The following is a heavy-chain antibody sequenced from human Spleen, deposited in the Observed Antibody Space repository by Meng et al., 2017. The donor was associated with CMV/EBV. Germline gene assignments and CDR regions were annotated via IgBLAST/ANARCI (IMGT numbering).Heavy chain of an antibody. CDR2: INHIGST. CDR3: ARVIVVVPAAQRGGYGWFDP. D-gene: IGHD2-2*01. CDR1: FSGYS. V-gene: IGHV4-34*01. Sequence: FSGYSWIWLRQPPGQGLEWIGEINHIGSTTYTPSLTSRVTIPVATSKTPFSLKLSSVTAADTAVYYCARVIVVVPAAQRGGYGWFDPWGQGTLVTVSS. J-gene: IGHJ5*02.